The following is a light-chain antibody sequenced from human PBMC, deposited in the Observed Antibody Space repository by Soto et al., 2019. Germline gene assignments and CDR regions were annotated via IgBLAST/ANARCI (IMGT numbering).Light chain of an antibody. CDR3: QQYGNSPQT. V-gene: IGKV3-15*01. Sequence: MTQSPSTLSASVGDRVTITCRASQSISSNLAWYQQKPGQAPRLLIYGASTRATGIPARFSGSGSGTDFTLTISRLEPEDFAVYYCQQYGNSPQTFGQGTKVDI. J-gene: IGKJ1*01. CDR1: QSISSN. CDR2: GAS.